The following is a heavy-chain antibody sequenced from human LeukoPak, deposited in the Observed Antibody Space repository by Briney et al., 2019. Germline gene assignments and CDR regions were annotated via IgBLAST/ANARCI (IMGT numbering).Heavy chain of an antibody. CDR3: ARDEPTVTTGPPVGS. D-gene: IGHD4-17*01. Sequence: GGSLGLSCAASGFTFSSYWMSWVRQAPGKGLEWVANIKQDGSEKYYVDSVKGRFTISRDNAKNSLYLQMNSLRVEDTAVYYCARDEPTVTTGPPVGSWGQGTLVTVSS. CDR1: GFTFSSYW. V-gene: IGHV3-7*01. J-gene: IGHJ4*02. CDR2: IKQDGSEK.